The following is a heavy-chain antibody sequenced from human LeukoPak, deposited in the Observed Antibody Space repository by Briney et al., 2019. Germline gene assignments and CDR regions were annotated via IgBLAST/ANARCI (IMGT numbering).Heavy chain of an antibody. CDR3: AKVFRSSGYYFWYFDL. J-gene: IGHJ2*01. Sequence: GGSLRLSCAASGFTFSSYAMSWVRQAPGKGLEWVSSISGSGAGTYYADSVKGRFTISRDNSKNTLYLQMNSLRAEDTAVYYCAKVFRSSGYYFWYFDLWGRGTLVTVSS. D-gene: IGHD3-22*01. V-gene: IGHV3-23*01. CDR2: ISGSGAGT. CDR1: GFTFSSYA.